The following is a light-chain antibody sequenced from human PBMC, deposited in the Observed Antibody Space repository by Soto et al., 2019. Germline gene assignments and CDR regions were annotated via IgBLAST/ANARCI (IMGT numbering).Light chain of an antibody. CDR1: SSNIVTNH. V-gene: IGLV1-47*01. Sequence: QSVLTQPPSASGTPGQRVTISCSGSSSNIVTNHVYWYQHLPGTAPKLLIYRNSLRPSGVPDRFSGSKSGTSASLAISGIRSEDEADYYCAAWDDSLSGWVFGGGTKL. CDR2: RNS. CDR3: AAWDDSLSGWV. J-gene: IGLJ3*02.